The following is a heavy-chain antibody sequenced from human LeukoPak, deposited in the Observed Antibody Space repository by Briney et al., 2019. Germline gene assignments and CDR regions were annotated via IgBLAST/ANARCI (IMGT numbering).Heavy chain of an antibody. CDR3: ARETQGSSWYYFDY. J-gene: IGHJ4*02. CDR2: INPNSGGT. V-gene: IGHV1-2*02. Sequence: ASAKVSCKASGYTFTGYYMHWVRQAPGQGLEWMGWINPNSGGTNYAQKFQGRVTMTRDTSISTAYMELSRLRSDDTAVYYCARETQGSSWYYFDYWGQGTLVTVSS. CDR1: GYTFTGYY. D-gene: IGHD6-13*01.